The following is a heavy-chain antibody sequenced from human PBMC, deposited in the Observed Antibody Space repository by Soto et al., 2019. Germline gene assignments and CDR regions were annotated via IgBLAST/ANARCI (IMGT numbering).Heavy chain of an antibody. CDR3: ARDLDYDILTGYYNPLQFDY. CDR2: IKQDGSEK. CDR1: GFTFSSYW. D-gene: IGHD3-9*01. V-gene: IGHV3-7*03. Sequence: GGSLRLSCAASGFTFSSYWMSWVRQAPGKGLEWVANIKQDGSEKYYVDSVKGRFTISRDNAKNSLYLQMNSLRAEDTAVYYCARDLDYDILTGYYNPLQFDYWGQGTLVTVSS. J-gene: IGHJ4*02.